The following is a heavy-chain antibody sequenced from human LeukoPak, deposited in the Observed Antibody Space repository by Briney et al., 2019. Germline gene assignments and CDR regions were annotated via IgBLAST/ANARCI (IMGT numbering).Heavy chain of an antibody. J-gene: IGHJ1*01. V-gene: IGHV3-33*01. CDR1: GFTSSSYG. CDR2: IWYDGSNK. CDR3: ATIVGATGFQH. D-gene: IGHD1-26*01. Sequence: GGSLRLSCAASGFTSSSYGMHWVRQAPGKGPEWVAVIWYDGSNKYYADSVKGRFTISRDNSKNTLYLQMNSLRAEDTAVYYCATIVGATGFQHWGQGTLVTVSS.